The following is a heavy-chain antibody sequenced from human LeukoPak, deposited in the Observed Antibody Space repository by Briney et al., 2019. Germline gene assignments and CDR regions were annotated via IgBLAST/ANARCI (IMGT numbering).Heavy chain of an antibody. J-gene: IGHJ4*02. CDR1: GFTFSSYE. D-gene: IGHD5-12*01. CDR3: ARDGDGGYDFYY. Sequence: HAGGSLRFSCAASGFTFSSYEMNGVRQAPGKGLEWVSYISSSGSTIYYADSVKGRFTISRDNAKNSLYLQMNSLRAEDTAVYYCARDGDGGYDFYYWGQGTLVTVSS. CDR2: ISSSGSTI. V-gene: IGHV3-48*03.